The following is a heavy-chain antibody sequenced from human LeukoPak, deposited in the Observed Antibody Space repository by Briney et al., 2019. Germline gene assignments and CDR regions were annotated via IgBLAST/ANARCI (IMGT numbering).Heavy chain of an antibody. J-gene: IGHJ4*02. V-gene: IGHV4-59*08. CDR2: IYYSGTT. Sequence: SETLSLTCTVSGGSISYYYWSWIRQPPGKGLEWSGYIYYSGTTNYNPSLKSRVTISVDTSKNQFSLKLSSVTAADTAVYYCARHLKTDMVKAHFDYWGQGTLVTVSS. D-gene: IGHD5-18*01. CDR3: ARHLKTDMVKAHFDY. CDR1: GGSISYYY.